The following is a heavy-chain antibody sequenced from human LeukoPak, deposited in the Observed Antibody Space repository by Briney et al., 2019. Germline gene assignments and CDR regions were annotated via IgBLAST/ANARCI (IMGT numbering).Heavy chain of an antibody. CDR3: ARDSTTTQDR. Sequence: GGSLRLSCAVSGFTFSRYWMTWVRQAPGKGLEWVAVISHDADNKYYVDSVKGRFTASRDNSKNTLYLQMNSLRTEDTAVYYCARDSTTTQDRWGQGTLVTVSS. J-gene: IGHJ4*02. CDR2: ISHDADNK. V-gene: IGHV3-30-3*01. CDR1: GFTFSRYW. D-gene: IGHD1-1*01.